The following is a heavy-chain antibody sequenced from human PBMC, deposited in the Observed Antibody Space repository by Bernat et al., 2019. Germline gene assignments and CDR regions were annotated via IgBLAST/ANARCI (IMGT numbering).Heavy chain of an antibody. V-gene: IGHV3-49*05. CDR3: TRDGGGGAFDI. CDR1: GFTFGDYA. Sequence: EVQLVESGGGLVKPGRSLTLSCTTSGFTFGDYAMSWFRQAPGQGLEWVGFTGTKAYGGTTEYAASVKGRFTISRDDSKSIAYLQMNSLETEDTAVYYCTRDGGGGAFDIWGQGTLVTVSS. J-gene: IGHJ3*02. CDR2: TGTKAYGGTT. D-gene: IGHD3-16*01.